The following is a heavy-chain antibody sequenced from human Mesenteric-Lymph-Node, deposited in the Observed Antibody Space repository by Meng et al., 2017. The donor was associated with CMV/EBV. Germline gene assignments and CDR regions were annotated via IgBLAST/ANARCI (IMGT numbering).Heavy chain of an antibody. V-gene: IGHV3-74*01. CDR3: ARDGDNYDFDY. J-gene: IGHJ4*02. D-gene: IGHD3-16*01. Sequence: GESLKISCTTSGFTLSSYWMHWVRQVPGKGLEWVARIYKLDGSYTSYADSVKGRFTISRDNAKNTLYLEMSSLRAGDTAVYYCARDGDNYDFDYWGQGTLVTVSS. CDR2: IYKLDGSYT. CDR1: GFTLSSYW.